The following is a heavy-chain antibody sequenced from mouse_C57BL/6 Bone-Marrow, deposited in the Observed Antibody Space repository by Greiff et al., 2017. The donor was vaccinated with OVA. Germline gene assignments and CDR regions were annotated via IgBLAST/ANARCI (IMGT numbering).Heavy chain of an antibody. Sequence: DVKLVESGAELVRPGASVKLSCTASGFNIKDDYMHWVKQRPEQGLEWIGWIDPENGDTEYASKFQGKATITADTSSNTAYLQLSSLTSEDTAVYYCTTPPRGYYVFDYWGQGTTLTGSS. J-gene: IGHJ2*01. V-gene: IGHV14-4*01. CDR3: TTPPRGYYVFDY. CDR2: IDPENGDT. CDR1: GFNIKDDY. D-gene: IGHD2-3*01.